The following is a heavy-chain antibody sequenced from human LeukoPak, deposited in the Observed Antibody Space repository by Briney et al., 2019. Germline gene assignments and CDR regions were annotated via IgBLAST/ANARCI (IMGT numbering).Heavy chain of an antibody. CDR3: ARAPRWELLEPDAFDI. D-gene: IGHD1-26*01. J-gene: IGHJ3*02. Sequence: ASVKVSCKASGYTFTSYGISWVRQAPGQGLEWMGWTSAYNGNTNYAQKLQGRVTMTTDTSTSTAYMELRSLRSDDTAVYYCARAPRWELLEPDAFDIWGQGTMVTVSS. CDR2: TSAYNGNT. V-gene: IGHV1-18*01. CDR1: GYTFTSYG.